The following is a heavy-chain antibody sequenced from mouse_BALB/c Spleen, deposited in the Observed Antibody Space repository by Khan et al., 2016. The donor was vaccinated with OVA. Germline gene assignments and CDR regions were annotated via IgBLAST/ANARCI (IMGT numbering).Heavy chain of an antibody. CDR1: GYSITSDYA. CDR2: ISYSGST. CDR3: ARWDYDAPNY. Sequence: EVKLLESGPGLVKPSQSLSLTCTVTGYSITSDYAWNWIRQFPGNKLEWMGFISYSGSTSYNPSLKSRISITRDTSKNQFFLQLNFVTTEDTATYYCARWDYDAPNYWGQGTTLTVSA. J-gene: IGHJ2*01. V-gene: IGHV3-2*02. D-gene: IGHD2-4*01.